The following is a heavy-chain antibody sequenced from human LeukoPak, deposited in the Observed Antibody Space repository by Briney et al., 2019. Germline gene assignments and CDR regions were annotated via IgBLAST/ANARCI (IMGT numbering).Heavy chain of an antibody. CDR2: IYHSGST. V-gene: IGHV4-4*02. J-gene: IGHJ4*02. CDR1: GGSISSSNW. CDR3: ERDLACLAVAGCFVL. D-gene: IGHD6-19*01. Sequence: SGTLSLTCAVSGGSISSSNWWSWVRQPPGKGLEWIGEIYHSGSTNYNPSLKSRVTISVDKSKNQFSLKLSSVTAADTAVYYCERDLACLAVAGCFVLWGQGTLVTVSS.